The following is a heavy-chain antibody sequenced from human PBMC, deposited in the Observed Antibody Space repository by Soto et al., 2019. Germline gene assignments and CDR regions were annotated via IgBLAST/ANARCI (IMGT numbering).Heavy chain of an antibody. Sequence: GGSLRLSCAASGFTFSTYAIHWVRQAPGKGLEWVAVISYDGSDKYYADSVKGRFTISRDNSKSTLYLQMTGLRPEDTAVYYCFKPGRSRSWYDSLDDWGQGTLVTVSS. D-gene: IGHD6-13*01. J-gene: IGHJ4*02. CDR2: ISYDGSDK. V-gene: IGHV3-30*03. CDR3: FKPGRSRSWYDSLDD. CDR1: GFTFSTYA.